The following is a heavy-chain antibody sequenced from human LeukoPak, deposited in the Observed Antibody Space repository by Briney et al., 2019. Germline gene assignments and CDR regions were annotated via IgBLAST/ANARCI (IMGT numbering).Heavy chain of an antibody. D-gene: IGHD3-22*01. V-gene: IGHV3-23*01. Sequence: GGSLRLSCAASGFTFSSYAMSWVRQAPGKGLEWVSAVSGTGLTTYYADSVKGRFIVSRDNSKNTVYLQMNSLRAEDTAVYYCARDPAYYDSSGYYYGGAFDIWGQGTMVTVSS. CDR3: ARDPAYYDSSGYYYGGAFDI. J-gene: IGHJ3*02. CDR1: GFTFSSYA. CDR2: VSGTGLTT.